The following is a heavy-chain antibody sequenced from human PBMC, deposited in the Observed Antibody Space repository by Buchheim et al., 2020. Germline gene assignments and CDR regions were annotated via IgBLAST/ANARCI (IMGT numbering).Heavy chain of an antibody. D-gene: IGHD3-22*01. CDR3: AKFYDTIPRLDV. V-gene: IGHV3-30*02. CDR2: IRYDGSTK. J-gene: IGHJ3*01. CDR1: GFTFSNYD. Sequence: QVQLVESGGGVVQPGRSLRLSCAASGFTFSNYDMHWVRQAPGKGLEWVSFIRYDGSTKYYTDSVKGRFTISRDNSKNSLYLQMNSLGVEDTAVYYCAKFYDTIPRLDVWG.